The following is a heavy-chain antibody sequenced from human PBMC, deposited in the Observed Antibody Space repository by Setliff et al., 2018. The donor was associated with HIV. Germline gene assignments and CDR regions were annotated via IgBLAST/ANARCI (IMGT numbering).Heavy chain of an antibody. Sequence: ASVKVSCKASGYTFSYAMHWVRQAPGQRLEWMGWINTATGDTKYSQRFQDRFTIIRDTSASTAYMELSSLRSEDTAVYYCARAADYDFWSGYSSGWFDPWGQGTLVTVSS. CDR3: ARAADYDFWSGYSSGWFDP. D-gene: IGHD3-3*01. CDR1: GYTFSYA. J-gene: IGHJ5*02. CDR2: INTATGDT. V-gene: IGHV1-3*04.